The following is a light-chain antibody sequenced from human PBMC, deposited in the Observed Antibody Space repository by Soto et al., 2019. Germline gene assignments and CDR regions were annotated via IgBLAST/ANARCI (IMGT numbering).Light chain of an antibody. CDR2: GAS. V-gene: IGKV3-15*01. CDR3: QQYNNWPPIT. Sequence: EIVLTQSPGTLSLSPGERATLSCRASQSVSSSALAWYQQKPGQAPRLLIYGASTRATGIPARFSGSGSGTEFTLTTSRLQSEDFAVYYCQQYNNWPPITFGQGTRLEIK. J-gene: IGKJ5*01. CDR1: QSVSSS.